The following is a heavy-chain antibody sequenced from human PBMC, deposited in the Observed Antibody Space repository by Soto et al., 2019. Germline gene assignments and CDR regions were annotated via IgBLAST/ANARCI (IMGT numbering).Heavy chain of an antibody. D-gene: IGHD3-22*01. Sequence: GGSLRLSCAVSGITVSSYYMSWVRQAAGKGLEWVSVIYAGTITYYADSVKGRFTIYRDNSKNTLNLEMNSLRVEDTAVYYCARIPYDNSGTIFDYWGQGTLVTV. J-gene: IGHJ4*02. CDR2: IYAGTIT. CDR1: GITVSSYY. CDR3: ARIPYDNSGTIFDY. V-gene: IGHV3-53*01.